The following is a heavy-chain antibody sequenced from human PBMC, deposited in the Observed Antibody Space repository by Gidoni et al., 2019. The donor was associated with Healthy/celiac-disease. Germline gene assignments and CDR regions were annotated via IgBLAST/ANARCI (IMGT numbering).Heavy chain of an antibody. CDR2: ISYDGSNK. J-gene: IGHJ4*02. Sequence: QVQLVESGGGVVQPGRSLRLSCAASGFTFSSYAMHWVRQAPGKGLEWVAVISYDGSNKYYADSVKGRFTISRDNSKNTLYLQMNSLRAEDTAVYYCARDLFSSSGYFGYWGQGTLVTVSS. CDR1: GFTFSSYA. CDR3: ARDLFSSSGYFGY. V-gene: IGHV3-30-3*01. D-gene: IGHD3-22*01.